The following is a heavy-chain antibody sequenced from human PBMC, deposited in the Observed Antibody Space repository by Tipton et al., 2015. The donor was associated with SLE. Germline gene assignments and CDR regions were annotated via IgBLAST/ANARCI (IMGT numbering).Heavy chain of an antibody. V-gene: IGHV4-59*11. CDR2: IHSSGST. CDR1: GGSMSYHY. Sequence: TLSLTCSVSGGSMSYHYWSWIRQPPGKGLEWIGHIHSSGSTIYNSSLRFRVTMSVDRSKSHFSLKLTSVTSADTAVYYCARGPRGTNWAYYFDFWGQGALVTVSS. CDR3: ARGPRGTNWAYYFDF. D-gene: IGHD7-27*01. J-gene: IGHJ4*02.